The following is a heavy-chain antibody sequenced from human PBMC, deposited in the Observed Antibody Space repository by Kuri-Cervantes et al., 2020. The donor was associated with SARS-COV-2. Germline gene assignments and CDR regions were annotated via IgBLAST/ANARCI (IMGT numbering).Heavy chain of an antibody. CDR1: GFTFSSYA. J-gene: IGHJ3*02. CDR3: AKSGYDFPNPHDAFDI. D-gene: IGHD5-12*01. Sequence: ETLSLTCAASGFTFSSYAMSWVRQAPGKGLEWVSAISGSGGSTYYADSVKGRFTISRDNSKNTLYLQMNSLRAEDTAVYYCAKSGYDFPNPHDAFDIWGQGQWSPSPQ. CDR2: ISGSGGST. V-gene: IGHV3-23*01.